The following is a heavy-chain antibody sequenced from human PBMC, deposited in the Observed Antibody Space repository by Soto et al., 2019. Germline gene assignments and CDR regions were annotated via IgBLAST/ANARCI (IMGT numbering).Heavy chain of an antibody. V-gene: IGHV4-34*01. D-gene: IGHD2-15*01. J-gene: IGHJ4*02. CDR2: INHSGSS. Sequence: SETLSLTCAVYGGSFSGYDWTWIRQPPGTGLEWIGEINHSGSSNYNPSLKSRVTISVDTSKNQFSMRLTSVTAADTAVYYCAAAPRYWGQGTLVTVSS. CDR1: GGSFSGYD. CDR3: AAAPRY.